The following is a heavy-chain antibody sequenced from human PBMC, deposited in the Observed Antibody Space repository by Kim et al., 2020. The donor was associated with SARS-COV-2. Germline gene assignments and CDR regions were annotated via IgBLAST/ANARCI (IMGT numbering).Heavy chain of an antibody. D-gene: IGHD4-4*01. V-gene: IGHV1-46*01. J-gene: IGHJ6*02. CDR3: ARDTTTVTDYGMDV. Sequence: AQRFKGRVTMTSDTSTSTVYMDLSSLRSEDTAVYYCARDTTTVTDYGMDVWGQGTTVTVSS.